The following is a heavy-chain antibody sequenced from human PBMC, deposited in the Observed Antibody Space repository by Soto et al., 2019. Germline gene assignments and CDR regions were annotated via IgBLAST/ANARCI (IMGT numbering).Heavy chain of an antibody. Sequence: PGGSLRLSCAASGFTFDDYAMHWVRQAPGKGLEWVSGISWNSGSIGYADSVKGRFTISRDNAKNPLYLQMNSLRAEDTALYYCAKNFEKWEPGDAFDIWGQGTMVTVS. V-gene: IGHV3-9*01. CDR3: AKNFEKWEPGDAFDI. CDR1: GFTFDDYA. D-gene: IGHD1-26*01. CDR2: ISWNSGSI. J-gene: IGHJ3*02.